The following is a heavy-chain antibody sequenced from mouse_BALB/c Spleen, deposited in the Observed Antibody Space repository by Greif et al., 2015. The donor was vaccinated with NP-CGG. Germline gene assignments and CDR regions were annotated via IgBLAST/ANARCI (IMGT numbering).Heavy chain of an antibody. CDR3: ASYVYGYYFDY. D-gene: IGHD2-2*01. CDR2: IVPANGNT. CDR1: GFNIKEKY. J-gene: IGHJ2*01. V-gene: IGHV14-3*02. Sequence: VQLRDSGTELVKPGASVKLSCTASGFNIKEKYMHWVKERPEQGLEWIGRIVPANGNTKYDPNFRGKATITADTSSNTAYLQLSSLTSEDTAVYYCASYVYGYYFDYWGRGTTLTVSS.